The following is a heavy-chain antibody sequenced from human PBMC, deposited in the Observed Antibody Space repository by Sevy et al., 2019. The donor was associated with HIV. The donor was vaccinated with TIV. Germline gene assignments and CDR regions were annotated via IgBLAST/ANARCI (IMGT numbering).Heavy chain of an antibody. J-gene: IGHJ5*02. CDR1: GGSFSGYY. CDR2: INHSEST. Sequence: SETLSLTCAVYGGSFSGYYWNWIRQSPGKGLEWIGKINHSESTHYNPSLKSRVTISVDTSKNQFSLRLNSVTAADTAVYYCARAPPVVVVPGAPSWFDPWGQGTLVTVSS. V-gene: IGHV4-34*01. D-gene: IGHD2-2*01. CDR3: ARAPPVVVVPGAPSWFDP.